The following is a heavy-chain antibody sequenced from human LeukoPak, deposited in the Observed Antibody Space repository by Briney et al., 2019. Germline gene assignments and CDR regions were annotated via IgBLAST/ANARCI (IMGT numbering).Heavy chain of an antibody. V-gene: IGHV1-18*01. CDR3: ARERSGSGWYWDWFDP. D-gene: IGHD6-19*01. Sequence: ASVKVSCKASGYTFTSYGISWVRQAPGRGLEWMGWISAYNGNTNYAQKLQGRVTMTTDTSTSTAYMELRSLRSDDTAVYYCARERSGSGWYWDWFDPWGQGTLVTVSS. CDR2: ISAYNGNT. CDR1: GYTFTSYG. J-gene: IGHJ5*02.